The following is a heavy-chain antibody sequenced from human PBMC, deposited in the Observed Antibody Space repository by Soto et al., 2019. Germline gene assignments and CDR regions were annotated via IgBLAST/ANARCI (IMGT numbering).Heavy chain of an antibody. V-gene: IGHV1-24*01. J-gene: IGHJ4*02. CDR2: FDPEDGET. D-gene: IGHD3-3*01. Sequence: VASVKVSCKVSGYTLTELSMHWVRQASGKGLEWMGGFDPEDGETIYAQKFQGRVTMTEDTSTDTAYMELSSLRSEDTAMYYCATDRVAGFDFCSGHYQFDCWGQGTRIIVSS. CDR3: ATDRVAGFDFCSGHYQFDC. CDR1: GYTLTELS.